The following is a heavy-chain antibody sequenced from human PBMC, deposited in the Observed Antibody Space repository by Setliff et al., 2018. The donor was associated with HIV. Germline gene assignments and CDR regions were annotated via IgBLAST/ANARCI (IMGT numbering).Heavy chain of an antibody. CDR3: ARAPRYGSGSYSYYGMDV. V-gene: IGHV1-2*05. J-gene: IGHJ6*02. D-gene: IGHD3-10*01. CDR2: INPNSGGT. CDR1: GYTFTGYY. Sequence: ASVKVSCKASGYTFTGYYMHRVRQAPGQGLEWMGRINPNSGGTNYAQKFQGRVTMTRDTSISTAYMELSRLRSDDTVVYYCARAPRYGSGSYSYYGMDVWGQGTTVTVSS.